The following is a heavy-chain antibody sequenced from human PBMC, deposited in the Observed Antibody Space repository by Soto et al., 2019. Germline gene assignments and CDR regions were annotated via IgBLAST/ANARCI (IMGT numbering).Heavy chain of an antibody. CDR1: GGTFSSYG. D-gene: IGHD3-10*01. J-gene: IGHJ6*02. V-gene: IGHV1-69*13. CDR3: ARAGKITMVRGSYYYYGMDG. Sequence: SVKVSCKASGGTFSSYGISWVRQAPGQGLEWMGGIIPIFGTANYAQKFQGRVTITADESTSTAYMELSSLRSEDTAVYYCARAGKITMVRGSYYYYGMDGWGQGTTVTVSS. CDR2: IIPIFGTA.